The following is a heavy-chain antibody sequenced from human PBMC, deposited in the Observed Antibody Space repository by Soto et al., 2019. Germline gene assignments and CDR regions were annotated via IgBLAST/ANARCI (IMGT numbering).Heavy chain of an antibody. J-gene: IGHJ4*02. V-gene: IGHV3-13*04. CDR1: GFTFSSYD. CDR3: ARGSNVFDY. CDR2: ITTVGDT. D-gene: IGHD2-2*01. Sequence: GGSLRLSCAASGFTFSSYDMHWVRQATGKGLEWVSGITTVGDTYYPGSVKGRFTISRENAKNSLYLQMNSLRAGDTAVYYCARGSNVFDYWGQGTLVTVSS.